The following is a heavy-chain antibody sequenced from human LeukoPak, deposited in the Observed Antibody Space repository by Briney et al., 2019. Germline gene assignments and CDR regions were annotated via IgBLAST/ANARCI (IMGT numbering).Heavy chain of an antibody. D-gene: IGHD6-19*01. Sequence: GGSLRLSCAASGFIFSDFWMTWVRQAPGKGLEWVANIKGDGSEGNYVGSVKGRFTVSRDNAKNLLYLQLNNLRAEDTAVYYCASTSFISSGWYNGYWGQGTLVTVSS. V-gene: IGHV3-7*01. CDR2: IKGDGSEG. J-gene: IGHJ4*02. CDR1: GFIFSDFW. CDR3: ASTSFISSGWYNGY.